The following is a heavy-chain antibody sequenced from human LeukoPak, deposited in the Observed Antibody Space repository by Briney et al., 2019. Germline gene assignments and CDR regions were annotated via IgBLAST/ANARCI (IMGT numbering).Heavy chain of an antibody. V-gene: IGHV1-46*01. Sequence: ASVKVSCKTSGYTFTSYYIHWARHPPGQGLQWMGIINPSSGATNYAQKFQGRVTMTRDTSTSTVYMELSSQRSEDTAVYYCARATNFYYYFGMDVWGQGTTVTVSS. D-gene: IGHD1-26*01. CDR2: INPSSGAT. J-gene: IGHJ6*02. CDR1: GYTFTSYY. CDR3: ARATNFYYYFGMDV.